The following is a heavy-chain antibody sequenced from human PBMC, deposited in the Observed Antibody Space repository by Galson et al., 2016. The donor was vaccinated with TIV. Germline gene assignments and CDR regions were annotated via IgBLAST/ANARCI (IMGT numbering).Heavy chain of an antibody. CDR3: AKRMNYGGAAFEN. CDR2: ISGSGGIT. V-gene: IGHV3-23*01. D-gene: IGHD4-23*01. J-gene: IGHJ3*02. Sequence: SLRLSCAASGFTFNNYAMHWVRQAPGKGLEWVSGISGSGGITYFADSVRGRFTTSRDNSRNTLYLRLNSLRAEDTAVYYCAKRMNYGGAAFENWGQGTIVTVSS. CDR1: GFTFNNYA.